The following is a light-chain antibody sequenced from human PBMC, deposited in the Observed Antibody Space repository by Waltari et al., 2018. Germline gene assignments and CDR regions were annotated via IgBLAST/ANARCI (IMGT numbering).Light chain of an antibody. Sequence: QPVLTQPPSVSGAPGQRVTISCTGSSSNIGAGYDVHWYQQLPGTAPQVIISDNSDRPSGVPDRSSGSKSDTSASLAITGLQAEDEADYYCQSYDTSLSGYVFGTGTKVTVL. CDR2: DNS. CDR1: SSNIGAGYD. J-gene: IGLJ1*01. V-gene: IGLV1-40*01. CDR3: QSYDTSLSGYV.